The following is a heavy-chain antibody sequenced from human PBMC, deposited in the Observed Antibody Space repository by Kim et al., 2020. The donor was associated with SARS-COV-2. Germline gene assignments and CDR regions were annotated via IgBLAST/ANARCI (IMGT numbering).Heavy chain of an antibody. CDR3: TKYYYDTGGYRYFDL. Sequence: GESLKISCAASGSTFSSYAMSWVRQAPGKGLEWVSSISGSGGTTYYADSVKGRFTISRDNSKNTLYLQMNSVRAEDTAIYYCTKYYYDTGGYRYFDLWGRGTLVTVSS. J-gene: IGHJ2*01. D-gene: IGHD3-22*01. CDR2: ISGSGGTT. V-gene: IGHV3-23*01. CDR1: GSTFSSYA.